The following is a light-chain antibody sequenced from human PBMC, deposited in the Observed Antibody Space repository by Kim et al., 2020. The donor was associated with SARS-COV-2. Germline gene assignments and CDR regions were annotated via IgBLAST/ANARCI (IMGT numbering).Light chain of an antibody. CDR2: DTS. J-gene: IGKJ5*01. Sequence: EIVLTQSPATLSLSPGERATLSCRASQSVSNFLAWYQQKPGQAPRLLIYDTSHRATGIPARFSGSGSGTDFTLTISSLEPEDFAVYYCQQRSDWPISFGQGTRLEIK. CDR1: QSVSNF. V-gene: IGKV3-11*01. CDR3: QQRSDWPIS.